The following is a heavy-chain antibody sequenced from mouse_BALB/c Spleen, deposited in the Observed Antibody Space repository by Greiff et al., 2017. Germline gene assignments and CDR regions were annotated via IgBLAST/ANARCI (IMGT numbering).Heavy chain of an antibody. V-gene: IGHV5-12-2*01. J-gene: IGHJ3*01. CDR3: ARGLRDAWFAY. CDR2: ISNGGGST. D-gene: IGHD3-1*01. CDR1: GFTFSSYT. Sequence: EVKVVESGGGLVQPGGSLKLSCAASGFTFSSYTMSWVRPTPEKRLEWVAYISNGGGSTYYPDTVKGRFTISRDNAKNTLYLQMSSLKSEDTAMYYCARGLRDAWFAYWGQGTLVTVSA.